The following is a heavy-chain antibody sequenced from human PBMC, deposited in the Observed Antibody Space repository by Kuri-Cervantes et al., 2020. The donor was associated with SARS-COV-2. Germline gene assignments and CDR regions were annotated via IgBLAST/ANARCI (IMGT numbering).Heavy chain of an antibody. V-gene: IGHV5-51*01. CDR2: IYPGDSDT. D-gene: IGHD3-10*01. J-gene: IGHJ6*02. CDR1: GYSLTSYW. CDR3: ASSMVRGGNYYYGMDV. Sequence: GESPKTSRKGSGYSLTSYWIGRVRQMPGKGLEWMGIIYPGDSDTRYSPSFQGQVTISADKSINTAYLQWSSLKASDTAMYYCASSMVRGGNYYYGMDVWGQGTTVTVSS.